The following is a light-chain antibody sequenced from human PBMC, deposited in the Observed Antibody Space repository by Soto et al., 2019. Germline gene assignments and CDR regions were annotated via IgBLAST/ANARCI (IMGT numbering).Light chain of an antibody. Sequence: IVLTHSPATLSFSPGEIATLSFRASQSVGSYLAWYQQKPGQAPRFLIYDASNRATGIPARFSGSGSGTDFTLTISSLEPEDFAVYYCQQRSNWPITFGQGTRLEIK. V-gene: IGKV3-11*01. CDR3: QQRSNWPIT. J-gene: IGKJ5*01. CDR1: QSVGSY. CDR2: DAS.